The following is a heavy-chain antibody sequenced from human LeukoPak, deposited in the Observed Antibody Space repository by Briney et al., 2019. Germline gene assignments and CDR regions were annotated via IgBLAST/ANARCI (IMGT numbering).Heavy chain of an antibody. V-gene: IGHV1-2*02. Sequence: ASVKVSCKASGYTFTGHYMHWVRQAPGQGLEWMGWISPNNGGTKYAQKFQGRVSMTRDTSTSTAYMELTRLISDDAAVYYCARGNLFDCGGDCYLTDYWGQGTLVTVSS. D-gene: IGHD2-21*02. J-gene: IGHJ4*02. CDR2: ISPNNGGT. CDR3: ARGNLFDCGGDCYLTDY. CDR1: GYTFTGHY.